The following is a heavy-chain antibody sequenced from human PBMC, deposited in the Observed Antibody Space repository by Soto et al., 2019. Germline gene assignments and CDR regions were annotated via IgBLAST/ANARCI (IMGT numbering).Heavy chain of an antibody. J-gene: IGHJ6*02. CDR3: ARDKKVTTDYYYGMDV. Sequence: LRLSCAASGFTVSSNYMSWVRQAPGKGLEWVSVIYSGGSTYYADSVKGRFTISRDNSKNTLYLQMNSLRAEDTAVYYCARDKKVTTDYYYGMDVWGQGTTVTVSS. V-gene: IGHV3-53*01. CDR1: GFTVSSNY. CDR2: IYSGGST. D-gene: IGHD4-4*01.